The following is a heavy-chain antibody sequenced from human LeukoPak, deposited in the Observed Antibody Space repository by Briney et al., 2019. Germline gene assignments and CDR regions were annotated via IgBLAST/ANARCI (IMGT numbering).Heavy chain of an antibody. D-gene: IGHD6-13*01. CDR3: AKDRGIAAAALDY. CDR2: ISGSGDTT. V-gene: IGHV3-23*01. J-gene: IGHJ4*02. CDR1: GFTLSSYA. Sequence: GGSLRLSCAASGFTLSSYAMNWVRQAPGKGLEWVSFISGSGDTTYYADSVKGRFTISRDNSKNTLYLQMNSLRAEDTAVYYCAKDRGIAAAALDYWGQGTLVTVSS.